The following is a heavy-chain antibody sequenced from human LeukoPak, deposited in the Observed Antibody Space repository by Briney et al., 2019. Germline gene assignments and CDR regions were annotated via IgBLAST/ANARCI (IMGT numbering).Heavy chain of an antibody. Sequence: GGSLTLSCTASRFTFSYAWMSWVRHAPGKGLEWVGRIKYPAGTTDYAAPVRGKFSISRDDSRTTLFLQMNSLKTEDTAVYHFTADLPDYGAYAFDYGGQGTLVTVS. CDR1: RFTFSYAW. D-gene: IGHD4-17*01. J-gene: IGHJ4*02. CDR3: TADLPDYGAYAFDY. CDR2: IKYPAGTT. V-gene: IGHV3-15*01.